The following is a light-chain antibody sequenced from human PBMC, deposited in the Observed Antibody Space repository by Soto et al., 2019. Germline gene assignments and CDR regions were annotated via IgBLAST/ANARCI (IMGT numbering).Light chain of an antibody. Sequence: DIRMTQSPSSLSASVGDRVTITCQASQDINNYLNWYQQKPGKAPKLLIYDAFNLEKGVPSRFSGRESGTDFTFTISSLQPENFATYYCQQYDNHPQGTCGGVTKVDIK. CDR1: QDINNY. CDR3: QQYDNHPQGT. J-gene: IGKJ4*01. V-gene: IGKV1-33*01. CDR2: DAF.